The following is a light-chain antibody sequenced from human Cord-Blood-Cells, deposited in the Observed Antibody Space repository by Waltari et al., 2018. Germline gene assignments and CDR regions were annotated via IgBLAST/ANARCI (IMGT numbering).Light chain of an antibody. V-gene: IGLV2-23*01. CDR1: SSDVGIYNL. Sequence: QSALTQPASVSGSPGQSTTISCTGTSSDVGIYNLLSWYQQHPGKAPKLMIYEGSKRPSGVSNRFSGSKSGNTASLTISGLQAEDEADYYCCSYAGSSTYVFGTGTKVTVL. CDR2: EGS. CDR3: CSYAGSSTYV. J-gene: IGLJ1*01.